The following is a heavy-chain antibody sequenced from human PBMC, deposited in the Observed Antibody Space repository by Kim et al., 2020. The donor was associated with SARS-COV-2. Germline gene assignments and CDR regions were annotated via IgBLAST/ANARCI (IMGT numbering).Heavy chain of an antibody. J-gene: IGHJ6*02. D-gene: IGHD6-13*01. CDR1: GFTFSSYS. CDR3: ARDVRPAYSSSWYEPYGMDV. V-gene: IGHV3-21*01. Sequence: GGSLRLSCAASGFTFSSYSMNWVRQAPGKGLEWVSSISSSSSYIYYADSVKGRFTISRDNAKKSLYLQMNSLRAEDTAVYYCARDVRPAYSSSWYEPYGMDVWGQGTTVTVSS. CDR2: ISSSSSYI.